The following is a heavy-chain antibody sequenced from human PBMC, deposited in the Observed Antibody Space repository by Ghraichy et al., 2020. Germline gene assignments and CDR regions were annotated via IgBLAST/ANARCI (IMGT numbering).Heavy chain of an antibody. Sequence: SETLSLTCTVSGGSISSYYWSWIRQPPGKGLEWIGYIYYSGSTNYNPSLKSRVTISVDTSKNQFSLKLSSVTAADTAVYYCARAGRSSVWERYYYYGMDVWGQGTTVTVSS. CDR1: GGSISSYY. V-gene: IGHV4-59*01. CDR2: IYYSGST. J-gene: IGHJ6*02. D-gene: IGHD6-19*01. CDR3: ARAGRSSVWERYYYYGMDV.